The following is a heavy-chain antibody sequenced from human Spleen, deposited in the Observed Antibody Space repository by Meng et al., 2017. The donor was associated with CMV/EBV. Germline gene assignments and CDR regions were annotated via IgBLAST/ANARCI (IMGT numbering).Heavy chain of an antibody. Sequence: QLQLQESGPGLLKPSETLSLTCAVYGGSFSGYYWSWIRQPPGKGLEWIGEINHSGSTNYNPSLKSRVTISVDTSKNQFSLKLSSVTAADTAVYYCARGPETFDYWGQGTLVTVSS. D-gene: IGHD1-14*01. J-gene: IGHJ4*02. CDR2: INHSGST. V-gene: IGHV4-34*01. CDR3: ARGPETFDY. CDR1: GGSFSGYY.